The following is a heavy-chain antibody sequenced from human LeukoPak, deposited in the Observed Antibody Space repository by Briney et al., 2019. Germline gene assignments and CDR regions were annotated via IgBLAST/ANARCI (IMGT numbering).Heavy chain of an antibody. V-gene: IGHV3-48*03. Sequence: RPGGSLRLSCVASGFTFSDFEMNWVRQAPGKGLEWLSYISSGSSAIFYANSVKGRFTISRDNAKNSLYLQMNSLRAEDTAVYYCARDHSGYTSWGQGTLVTVSS. CDR3: ARDHSGYTS. D-gene: IGHD5-12*01. CDR2: ISSGSSAI. J-gene: IGHJ4*02. CDR1: GFTFSDFE.